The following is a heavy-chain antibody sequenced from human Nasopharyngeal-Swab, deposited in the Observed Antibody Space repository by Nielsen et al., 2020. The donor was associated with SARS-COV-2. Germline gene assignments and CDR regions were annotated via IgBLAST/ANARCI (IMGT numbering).Heavy chain of an antibody. D-gene: IGHD6-13*01. V-gene: IGHV4-39*01. Sequence: PGKGLEWIGSIYYSGSTYYNPSLKSRVTISVDTSKNQFSLKLSSVTAADPAVYYCASIAAAGAPGYWGQGTLVTVSS. CDR3: ASIAAAGAPGY. CDR2: IYYSGST. J-gene: IGHJ4*02.